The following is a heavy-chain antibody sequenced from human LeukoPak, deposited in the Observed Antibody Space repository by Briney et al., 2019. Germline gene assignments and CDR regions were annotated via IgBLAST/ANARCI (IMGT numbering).Heavy chain of an antibody. V-gene: IGHV3-30*18. CDR1: GFTFSSYG. D-gene: IGHD6-13*01. CDR2: ISYDGSNK. J-gene: IGHJ6*02. CDR3: AKDETQYSSSWYRSYYGMDV. Sequence: GGSLRLSCAASGFTFSSYGMHWVRQAPGKGLEWVAAISYDGSNKYYADSVKGRFTISRDNSKNTLYLQVNSLRAEDTAVYYCAKDETQYSSSWYRSYYGMDVWGQGTTVTVSS.